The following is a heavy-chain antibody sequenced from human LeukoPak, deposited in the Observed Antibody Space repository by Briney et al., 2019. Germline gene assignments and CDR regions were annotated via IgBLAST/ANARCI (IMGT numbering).Heavy chain of an antibody. CDR2: TYYSGST. CDR1: GGSISSYY. CDR3: ARHGGGVYSEFDY. D-gene: IGHD2-15*01. Sequence: SETLSLTCTVSGGSISSYYWSWIRQPPGKGLEWIGYTYYSGSTNYNPSLKSRVTISVDTSKSQFSLKLSSVTAADTAVYYCARHGGGVYSEFDYWGQGTLVTVSS. J-gene: IGHJ4*02. V-gene: IGHV4-59*08.